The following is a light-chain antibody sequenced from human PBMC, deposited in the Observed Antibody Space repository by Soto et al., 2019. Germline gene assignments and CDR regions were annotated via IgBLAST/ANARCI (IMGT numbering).Light chain of an antibody. CDR1: SSDVGGYNY. Sequence: QSVLTQPASVSGSPGQSITISCTGTSSDVGGYNYVSWYQQHPGKAPKLMIYDVSYWPSGVSNRFSGSKSGNTVSLTISGLQAEDEADYYCSSYTNSSPFVFGTGTKVTVL. J-gene: IGLJ1*01. CDR3: SSYTNSSPFV. CDR2: DVS. V-gene: IGLV2-14*01.